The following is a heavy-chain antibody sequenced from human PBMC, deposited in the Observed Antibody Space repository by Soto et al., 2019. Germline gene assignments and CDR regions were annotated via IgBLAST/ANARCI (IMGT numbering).Heavy chain of an antibody. J-gene: IGHJ6*03. V-gene: IGHV3-30*18. CDR3: AKDAEVGLLWFGESYYYYMDV. CDR1: GFTFSSYG. D-gene: IGHD3-10*01. Sequence: QVQLVESGGGVVQPGRSLRLSCAASGFTFSSYGMHWFRQAPGKGLEWVAVISYDGSNKYYADSVKGRFTISRDNSKNTLYLQMNSLRAEDTAVYYCAKDAEVGLLWFGESYYYYMDVWGKGTTVTVSS. CDR2: ISYDGSNK.